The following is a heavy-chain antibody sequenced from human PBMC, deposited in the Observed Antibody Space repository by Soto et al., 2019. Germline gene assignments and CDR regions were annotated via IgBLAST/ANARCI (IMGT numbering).Heavy chain of an antibody. D-gene: IGHD1-1*01. Sequence: GGSLRLSCAASGFTFSSFAMSWVRQAPGKGLEWVSTVRASDETTSYADSVKGRFTVSRDNSNSTLFLHMNSLRVEDTALYYCAKAVGTISYYYGMDVWGQGTTVTVSS. CDR2: VRASDETT. CDR3: AKAVGTISYYYGMDV. J-gene: IGHJ6*02. V-gene: IGHV3-23*01. CDR1: GFTFSSFA.